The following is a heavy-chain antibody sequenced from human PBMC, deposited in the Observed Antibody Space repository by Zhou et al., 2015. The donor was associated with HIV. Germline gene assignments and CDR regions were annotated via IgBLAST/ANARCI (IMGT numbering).Heavy chain of an antibody. CDR2: ISWNSGSI. D-gene: IGHD6-6*01. CDR3: ARLGAGQSSSPERGMDV. CDR1: GFTFDDYA. V-gene: IGHV3-9*01. Sequence: EVQLVESGGGLVQPGRSLRLSCAASGFTFDDYAMHWVRQAPGKGLEWVSGISWNSGSIGYADSVKGRFTISRDNAKNSLYLQMNSLRAGDTAVYYCARLGAGQSSSPERGMDVWGQGTTVTVSS. J-gene: IGHJ6*02.